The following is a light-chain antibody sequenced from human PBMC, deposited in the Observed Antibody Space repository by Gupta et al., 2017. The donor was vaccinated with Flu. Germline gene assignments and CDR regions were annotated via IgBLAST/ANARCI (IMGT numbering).Light chain of an antibody. J-gene: IGKJ3*01. V-gene: IGKV3-11*01. CDR2: DAS. Sequence: TQSPATLSLSPGERATLSCRASQSVDTYLAWYQHKPGQPPRLLIYDASNRAAGIPARLSGSGSGTDFTLTSSSLEPEDFAVDYWKQRSTWPTFPVGTGT. CDR1: QSVDTY. CDR3: KQRSTWPTFP.